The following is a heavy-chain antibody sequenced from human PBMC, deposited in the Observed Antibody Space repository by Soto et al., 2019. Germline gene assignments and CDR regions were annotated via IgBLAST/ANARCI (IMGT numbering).Heavy chain of an antibody. CDR1: GFTFSDYY. CDR3: ARSSGSYEPCDY. J-gene: IGHJ4*02. Sequence: GSLRLSCAASGFTFSDYYMSWIRQAPGKGLEWVSYISSSSSYTNYADSVKGRFTISRDNAKNSLYMQMNSLRAEDTAVYYCARSSGSYEPCDYWGQGTLVTVSS. CDR2: ISSSSSYT. V-gene: IGHV3-11*06. D-gene: IGHD1-26*01.